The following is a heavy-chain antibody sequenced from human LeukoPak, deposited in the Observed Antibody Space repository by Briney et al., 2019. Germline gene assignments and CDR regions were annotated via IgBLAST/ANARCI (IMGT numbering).Heavy chain of an antibody. CDR1: GFTFDDYA. J-gene: IGHJ3*02. Sequence: GRSLRLSCAASGFTFDDYAMHWVRQAPGKGLEWVSGISWNSGSIGYADSVKGRFTISRDNAKNSLYLQMNSLRAEDTAVYYCAKGLAPTTVGAFDIWGQGTMVTVSS. D-gene: IGHD1-1*01. V-gene: IGHV3-9*01. CDR3: AKGLAPTTVGAFDI. CDR2: ISWNSGSI.